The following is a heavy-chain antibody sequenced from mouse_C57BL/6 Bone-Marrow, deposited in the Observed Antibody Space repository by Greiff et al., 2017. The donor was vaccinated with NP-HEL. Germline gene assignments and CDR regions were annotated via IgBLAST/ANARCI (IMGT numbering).Heavy chain of an antibody. V-gene: IGHV1-61*01. Sequence: VQLQQPGAELVRPGSSVKLSCKASGYTFTSYWMDWVKQRPGQGLEWIGNIYPSDSETHYNQKFKDKATLTVDKSSSTAYMQLSSLTSEDSAVYYCARGLGTTVPYYFDYWGQGTTLTVSS. J-gene: IGHJ2*01. CDR3: ARGLGTTVPYYFDY. CDR2: IYPSDSET. CDR1: GYTFTSYW. D-gene: IGHD1-1*01.